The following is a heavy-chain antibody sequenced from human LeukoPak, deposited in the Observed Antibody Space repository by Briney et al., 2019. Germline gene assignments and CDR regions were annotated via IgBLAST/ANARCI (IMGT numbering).Heavy chain of an antibody. D-gene: IGHD6-13*01. CDR2: ISPSRGSI. CDR1: GFTFSSYS. J-gene: IGHJ4*02. CDR3: ARAAYSSSPDY. Sequence: GGSLRLSCAASGFTFSSYSMNWVRQAPGKGLEWVSYISPSRGSIYYADSVRGRFAISRDNAKNSLYLQMNSLGDEDTAVYYCARAAYSSSPDYWGQGTLVTVSS. V-gene: IGHV3-48*02.